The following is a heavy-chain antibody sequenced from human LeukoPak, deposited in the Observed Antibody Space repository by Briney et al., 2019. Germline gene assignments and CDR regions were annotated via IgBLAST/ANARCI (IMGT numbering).Heavy chain of an antibody. CDR1: GGSISSSSYY. CDR3: ARGTHYGSYFMDY. D-gene: IGHD3-10*01. CDR2: IYYSGST. Sequence: PSETLSLTCTVSGGSISSSSYYWGWIRQPPGKGLEWIGSIYYSGSTYYNPSLKSRVTISVDTSKNQFSLKLSSVTAADTAVYYCARGTHYGSYFMDYWGQGTLVTVSS. J-gene: IGHJ4*02. V-gene: IGHV4-39*01.